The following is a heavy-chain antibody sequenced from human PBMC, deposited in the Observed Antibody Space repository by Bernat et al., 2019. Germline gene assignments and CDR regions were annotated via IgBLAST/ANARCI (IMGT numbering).Heavy chain of an antibody. CDR1: GGSITTDNYY. Sequence: QVQLQESGPGLVKPSQTLSLTCTVSGGSITTDNYYWGWIRQPPGKGLEWIGSIYYSGSTYYNPSLKSRVTISVDTSKNQFSLYLSSVTAADTAVYYCAKQGGRGGFRELFLIDYWGQGILVTVSS. CDR2: IYYSGST. CDR3: AKQGGRGGFRELFLIDY. J-gene: IGHJ4*02. V-gene: IGHV4-39*01. D-gene: IGHD3-10*01.